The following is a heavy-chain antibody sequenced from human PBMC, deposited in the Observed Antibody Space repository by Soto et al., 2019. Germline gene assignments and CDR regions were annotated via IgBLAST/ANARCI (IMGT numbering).Heavy chain of an antibody. D-gene: IGHD6-6*01. Sequence: EVQLAESGGGLAQPGGSLRLSCAASGFTLSGYAMDWVRQAPGKGLEYVSGISSNGVGTYYANSVQGRFTISRDNSKNTVYLQMGSLRPEDMAVYYGARRARPDFYYMPVGGKGTPVTVSS. CDR1: GFTLSGYA. J-gene: IGHJ6*03. CDR3: ARRARPDFYYMPV. V-gene: IGHV3-64*01. CDR2: ISSNGVGT.